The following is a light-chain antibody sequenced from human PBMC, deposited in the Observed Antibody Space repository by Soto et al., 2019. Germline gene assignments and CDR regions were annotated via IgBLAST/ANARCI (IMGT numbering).Light chain of an antibody. J-gene: IGKJ1*01. CDR2: GAS. CDR3: QQYGSSPWT. V-gene: IGKV3-20*01. CDR1: QSVNSHY. Sequence: IVLTQSPDTLSLSAGERATLSCRASQSVNSHYLAWYQQKPGQAPRLVIYGASRRATGVPDRISGSGSGTDFTLTISRLEAEDCAMYYCQQYGSSPWTVGQGTKVEIK.